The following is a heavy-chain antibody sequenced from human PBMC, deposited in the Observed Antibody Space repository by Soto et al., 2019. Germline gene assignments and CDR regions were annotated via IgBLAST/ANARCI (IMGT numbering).Heavy chain of an antibody. CDR1: GFTFSSYC. CDR2: ISYDGSNK. J-gene: IGHJ6*02. CDR3: AKDRGDGYYYGMDV. Sequence: GGSLRLSCAASGFTFSSYCIHWVRQAPGKGLEWVAVISYDGSNKYYADSVKGRFTISRENSKNTLYLQMNSLRAEDTAVYYCAKDRGDGYYYGMDVWGQGTTVTVSS. V-gene: IGHV3-30*18.